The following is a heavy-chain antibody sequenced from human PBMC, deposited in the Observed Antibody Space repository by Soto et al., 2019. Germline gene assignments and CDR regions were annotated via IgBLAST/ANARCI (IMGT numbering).Heavy chain of an antibody. CDR2: ISYDGSNK. D-gene: IGHD5-12*01. CDR3: ARDGGSVSGYPRGMDV. CDR1: GFTFSTYA. Sequence: GGSLRLSCAASGFTFSTYALHWVRQAPGKGLEWVSFISYDGSNKYYADSVMGRFTISRDNSKNTLYLQMNSLRAEDTAVYYCARDGGSVSGYPRGMDVWGQGTTVTVSS. J-gene: IGHJ6*02. V-gene: IGHV3-30-3*01.